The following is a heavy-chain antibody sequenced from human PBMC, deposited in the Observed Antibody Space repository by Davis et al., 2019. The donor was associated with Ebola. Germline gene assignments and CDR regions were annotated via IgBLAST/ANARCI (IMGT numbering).Heavy chain of an antibody. CDR2: IYPGDSDI. D-gene: IGHD2-15*01. V-gene: IGHV5-51*01. CDR1: GYRFTNYW. J-gene: IGHJ6*02. Sequence: QVSCKASGYRFTNYWIVWVRQLPGQGLEWLGIIYPGDSDIRYRPSFQGQVTISADKSIDTAYLQWTSLKASDTAMYFCARPDCSGSSCILDVWGQGTTVTVSS. CDR3: ARPDCSGSSCILDV.